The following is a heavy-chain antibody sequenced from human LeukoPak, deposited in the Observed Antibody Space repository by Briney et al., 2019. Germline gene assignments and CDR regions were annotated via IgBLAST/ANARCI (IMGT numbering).Heavy chain of an antibody. J-gene: IGHJ4*02. CDR3: ARHRSGGYSYGVLDY. Sequence: SETLSLTCTVSGGSISSGSYHWGWIRQPPEKGLEGSGSIYYSWNTYYNPSLKSRVTISVATSKNQFSLKLSSVTAADTAVYYCARHRSGGYSYGVLDYWGQGTLVTVSS. V-gene: IGHV4-39*01. D-gene: IGHD5-18*01. CDR2: IYYSWNT. CDR1: GGSISSGSYH.